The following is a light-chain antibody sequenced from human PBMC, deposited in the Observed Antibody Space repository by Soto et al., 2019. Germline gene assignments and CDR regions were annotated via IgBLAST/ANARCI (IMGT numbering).Light chain of an antibody. Sequence: DIQMTQSPSTLSASVGDRVTITCRASDSIDGRLAWYQQKPGKAPRLLIFDVSSLESGVPSRFSGSGSGTAFTLTINSLQPDDFATYYCQQYNIYLTFGQGTKVEIK. CDR3: QQYNIYLT. CDR2: DVS. J-gene: IGKJ1*01. V-gene: IGKV1-5*01. CDR1: DSIDGR.